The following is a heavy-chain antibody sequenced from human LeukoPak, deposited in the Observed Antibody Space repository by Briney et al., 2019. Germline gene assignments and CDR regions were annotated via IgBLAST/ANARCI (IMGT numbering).Heavy chain of an antibody. J-gene: IGHJ3*02. CDR1: GFTFSRSW. CDR3: AKAHLGYQTDAFDI. Sequence: GGSLRLSCLVSGFTFSRSWMSWVRQAPGKGLEWVAVISYDGSNKYYADSVKGRFTISRDNSKNTLYLQMNSLRAEDTAVYYCAKAHLGYQTDAFDIWGQGTMVTVSS. V-gene: IGHV3-30*18. D-gene: IGHD2-2*01. CDR2: ISYDGSNK.